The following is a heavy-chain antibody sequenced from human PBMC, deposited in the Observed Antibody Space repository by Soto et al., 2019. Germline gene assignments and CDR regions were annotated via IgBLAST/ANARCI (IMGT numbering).Heavy chain of an antibody. CDR3: AALSIAARRGWFDP. CDR2: IIPILGIA. CDR1: GGTFSSYT. D-gene: IGHD6-6*01. V-gene: IGHV1-69*02. Sequence: QVQLVQSGAEVKKPGSSVKVSCKASGGTFSSYTISWVRQAPGQGLEWMGRIIPILGIANYAQKFQGRVTITADKSTSTADMELSSLRSEDTAVYYCAALSIAARRGWFDPWGQGTLVTVSS. J-gene: IGHJ5*02.